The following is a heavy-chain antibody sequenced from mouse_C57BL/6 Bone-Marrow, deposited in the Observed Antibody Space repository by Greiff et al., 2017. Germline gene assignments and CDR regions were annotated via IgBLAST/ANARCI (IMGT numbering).Heavy chain of an antibody. CDR1: GYTFTSYG. CDR2: IYPRSGNT. Sequence: QVQLQQSGAELARPGASVKLSCKASGYTFTSYGISWVKQRTGQGLEWIGEIYPRSGNTYYNEKFKGKATLTADNSSSTAYMELRSLTSEDSAVYFCARWRDYYGSREGYYFDCWGQGTTLTVSS. J-gene: IGHJ2*01. D-gene: IGHD1-1*01. V-gene: IGHV1-81*01. CDR3: ARWRDYYGSREGYYFDC.